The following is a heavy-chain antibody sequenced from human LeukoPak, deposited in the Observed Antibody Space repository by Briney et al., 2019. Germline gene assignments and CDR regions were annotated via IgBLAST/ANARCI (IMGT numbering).Heavy chain of an antibody. J-gene: IGHJ4*02. CDR3: AKGGYSYFDY. CDR2: ISETGDKT. V-gene: IGHV3-23*01. D-gene: IGHD5-18*01. CDR1: GFSLSSYA. Sequence: GGSLRLSCAASGFSLSSYAMSWVRQAPGKGLEWVSSISETGDKTYYADSVKGRFTMSRDNSKNTLYLQFNSLRAEDTAVYYCAKGGYSYFDYWGQGTLVTVSS.